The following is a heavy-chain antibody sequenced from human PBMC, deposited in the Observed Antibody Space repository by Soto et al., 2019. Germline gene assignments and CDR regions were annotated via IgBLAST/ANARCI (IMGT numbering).Heavy chain of an antibody. D-gene: IGHD2-21*01. V-gene: IGHV4-39*01. J-gene: IGHJ4*02. CDR2: IFYIGST. CDR3: ARQVVNASSPIYYCDY. Sequence: QLRLQESGPGLVKPSETLSLTCTVSGVSISSSIYYGGWIRLPPGKGLEWIGSIFYIGSTHYNPSLKSRFTISVDTSKNQVSRKLYSVTAADTAMYYCARQVVNASSPIYYCDYWGQGILVTVST. CDR1: GVSISSSIYY.